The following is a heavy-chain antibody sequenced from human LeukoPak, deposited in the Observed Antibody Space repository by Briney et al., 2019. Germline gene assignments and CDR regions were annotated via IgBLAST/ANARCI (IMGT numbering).Heavy chain of an antibody. V-gene: IGHV4-59*08. Sequence: SETLSLTCTVSGGSINSYYWSWVRQPPGKGLEWIGYIYYIGSTNYNPSLKGRVTISVDTSKNQFSLKLSSVTAADTAVYYCARSRGYSYGTTFLDYWGQGTLVTVSS. D-gene: IGHD5-18*01. CDR3: ARSRGYSYGTTFLDY. CDR2: IYYIGST. CDR1: GGSINSYY. J-gene: IGHJ4*02.